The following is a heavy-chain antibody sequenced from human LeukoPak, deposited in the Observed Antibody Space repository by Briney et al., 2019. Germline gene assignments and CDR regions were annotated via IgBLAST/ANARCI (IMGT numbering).Heavy chain of an antibody. J-gene: IGHJ4*02. V-gene: IGHV3-7*01. CDR1: GFTFSSYW. Sequence: PGGSLRLSCAASGFTFSSYWMSWVRQAPGKGLEWVANIKQDGSEKYYVDSVKGRFTISRDNAMNSLYLQMDTLRAEDTAVYYCARDPDPYYFDYWGQGTLVTVSS. CDR2: IKQDGSEK. CDR3: ARDPDPYYFDY.